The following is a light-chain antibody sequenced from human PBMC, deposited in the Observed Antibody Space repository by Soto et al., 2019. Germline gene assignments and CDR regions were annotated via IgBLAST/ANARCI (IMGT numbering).Light chain of an antibody. CDR2: GNS. Sequence: QPVLTQPPSVSGAPGQRVTISCTGSSSNIGAGYDVNWYQQLPGSAPKFLIYGNSNRPSGVPDRFSGSKSVTSASLAITGLQAEDEADYYCQSYDSRLSGYVFGTGTKVTVL. CDR3: QSYDSRLSGYV. CDR1: SSNIGAGYD. J-gene: IGLJ1*01. V-gene: IGLV1-40*01.